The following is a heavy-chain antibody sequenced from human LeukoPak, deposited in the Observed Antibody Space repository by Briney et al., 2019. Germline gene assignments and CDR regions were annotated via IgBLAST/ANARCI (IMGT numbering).Heavy chain of an antibody. CDR2: INPSSGGT. J-gene: IGHJ4*02. D-gene: IGHD3-16*01. Sequence: ASVKVSCKASGYTFTGYYMHWVRQAPGQGLEWMGWINPSSGGTNYAQKFQGRVTMTRDTSISTAYVELSRLRSDDTAVYYCARVPYVWGSIDYWGQGTLVTVSS. V-gene: IGHV1-2*02. CDR1: GYTFTGYY. CDR3: ARVPYVWGSIDY.